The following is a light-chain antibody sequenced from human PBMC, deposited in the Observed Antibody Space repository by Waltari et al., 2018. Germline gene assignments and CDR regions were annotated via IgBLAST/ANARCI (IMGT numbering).Light chain of an antibody. V-gene: IGLV7-43*01. Sequence: QTVVTQEPSLTVSPGGTVTLTCASSTGEVTSGHHPNWLQQKPGQPPRLLIFSTSEQPPWTPARVSGSLLGGKADLNLSGVQPEDEADYYCLLFDGDARVFGGGTRLTVL. CDR2: STS. J-gene: IGLJ3*02. CDR1: TGEVTSGHH. CDR3: LLFDGDARV.